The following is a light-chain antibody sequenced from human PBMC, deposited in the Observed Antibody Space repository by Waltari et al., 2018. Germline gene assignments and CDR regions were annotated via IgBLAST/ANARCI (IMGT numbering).Light chain of an antibody. V-gene: IGLV2-23*03. CDR3: CSNVGRSVF. Sequence: QSALTQPVSVSGSPGQSIPVPCTGFTCNVGSSNLGSWYQMHPGKAPKLFISEGNRRSSVVSNLFAGSKSDYAAFLTLSGLQADDDADYYCCSNVGRSVFFGGGTKLTVL. J-gene: IGLJ2*01. CDR1: TCNVGSSNL. CDR2: EGN.